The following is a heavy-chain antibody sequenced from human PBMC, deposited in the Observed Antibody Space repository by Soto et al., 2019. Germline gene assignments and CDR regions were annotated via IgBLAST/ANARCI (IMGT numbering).Heavy chain of an antibody. CDR1: GFSFSSYG. CDR3: AKVHKGPEQQLATGFDY. V-gene: IGHV3-30*18. CDR2: ISYDGSNK. D-gene: IGHD6-13*01. J-gene: IGHJ4*02. Sequence: GGSLRLSCAASGFSFSSYGMHWVRQAPGKGLEWVAVISYDGSNKYYADSVKGRFTISRDNSKNTLYLQMNSLRAEDTAVYYCAKVHKGPEQQLATGFDYWGQGTLVTVSS.